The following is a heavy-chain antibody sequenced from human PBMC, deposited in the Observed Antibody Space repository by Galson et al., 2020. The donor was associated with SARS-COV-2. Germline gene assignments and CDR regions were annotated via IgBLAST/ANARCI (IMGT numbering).Heavy chain of an antibody. CDR2: IYYSGST. CDR1: GGSISSSSYY. D-gene: IGHD2-15*01. J-gene: IGHJ4*02. Sequence: SETLSLTCTVSGGSISSSSYYWGWIRQPPGKGLEWIGSIYYSGSTYYNPSLKSRVTISVDTSKNQFSLKLSSVTAADTAVYYCARHAIVVVVASTPGEIDYWGQGTLVTVSS. CDR3: ARHAIVVVVASTPGEIDY. V-gene: IGHV4-39*01.